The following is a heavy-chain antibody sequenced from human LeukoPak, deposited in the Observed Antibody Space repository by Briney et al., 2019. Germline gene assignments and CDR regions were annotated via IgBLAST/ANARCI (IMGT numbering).Heavy chain of an antibody. J-gene: IGHJ4*02. CDR1: GFTFSNYA. CDR3: AKGTGLYCSGGSCYSPPDY. Sequence: GGSLRLSCTASGFTFSNYAMHWGRQAPGKGLEWVAVISYDGSRKDYTDSVNGRFTISRDNAENSLYLQMNSLRAEDTAVYYCAKGTGLYCSGGSCYSPPDYWGQGTLVTVSS. D-gene: IGHD2-15*01. V-gene: IGHV3-30*04. CDR2: ISYDGSRK.